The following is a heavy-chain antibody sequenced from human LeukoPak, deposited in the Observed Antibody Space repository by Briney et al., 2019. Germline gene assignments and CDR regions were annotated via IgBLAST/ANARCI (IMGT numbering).Heavy chain of an antibody. CDR1: GYTFTSYD. CDR2: MNPNSGNT. CDR3: ARGSSSWYDFWFDP. V-gene: IGHV1-8*01. Sequence: ASVKVSCKASGYTFTSYDINWVRQATGQGLEWMGWMNPNSGNTGYALKFQGRVTMTRNTSISTAYMELSSLRSEDTAVYYCARGSSSWYDFWFDPWGQGTLVTVSS. J-gene: IGHJ5*02. D-gene: IGHD6-13*01.